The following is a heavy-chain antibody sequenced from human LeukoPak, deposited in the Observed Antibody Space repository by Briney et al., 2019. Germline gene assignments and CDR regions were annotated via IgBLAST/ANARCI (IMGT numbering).Heavy chain of an antibody. Sequence: PGGSLRLSCAASGFTFSSYWMSWVGQAPGKGLEWVANIKQDGSEKYYVDSVKGRFTISRDNAKNSLYLQMNSLRAEDTAVYYCARGHDYGDRSLDYWGQGTLVTVSS. CDR1: GFTFSSYW. V-gene: IGHV3-7*03. J-gene: IGHJ4*02. CDR2: IKQDGSEK. CDR3: ARGHDYGDRSLDY. D-gene: IGHD4-17*01.